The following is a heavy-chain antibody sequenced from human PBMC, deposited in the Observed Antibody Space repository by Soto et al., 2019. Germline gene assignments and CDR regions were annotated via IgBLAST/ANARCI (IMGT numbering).Heavy chain of an antibody. D-gene: IGHD2-21*02. Sequence: QVQLVESGGGVVQPGRSLRLSCAASGFTFSSYGMHWVRQAPGKGLEWVAVIWYDGSDKYYADSVKGRFTISRDNSKNRLYMQMNCQMAEGMAVYYCARESMTVVTATPPYGYFGLWARGTLVTVSS. CDR2: IWYDGSDK. CDR1: GFTFSSYG. CDR3: ARESMTVVTATPPYGYFGL. V-gene: IGHV3-33*01. J-gene: IGHJ2*01.